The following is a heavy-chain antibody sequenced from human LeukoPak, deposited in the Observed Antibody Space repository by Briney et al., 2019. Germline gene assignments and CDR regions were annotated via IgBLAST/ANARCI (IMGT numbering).Heavy chain of an antibody. V-gene: IGHV3-23*01. D-gene: IGHD2-2*01. J-gene: IGHJ4*02. CDR2: ISGSGGST. Sequence: GGSLRLSCAASGFTFSSYAMSWVRQAPGKGLEWVSAISGSGGSTYYADSAKGRFTISRDNSKNTLYLQMNSLRAEDTAVYYCARIFRGPPAGPVDYWGQGTLVTVSS. CDR3: ARIFRGPPAGPVDY. CDR1: GFTFSSYA.